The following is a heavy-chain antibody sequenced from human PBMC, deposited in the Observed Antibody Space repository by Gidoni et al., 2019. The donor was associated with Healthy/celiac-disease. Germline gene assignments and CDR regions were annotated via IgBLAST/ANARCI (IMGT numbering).Heavy chain of an antibody. CDR2: ISGSGGST. CDR1: GFTFSSYA. Sequence: EVQLLESGGGWVQPGGSLRLSCAAAGFTFSSYAMSWVRQAPGKGLEWVSAISGSGGSTYYADSVKGRFTISRDNSNNTLYLQMNSLRAEDTAVYYCAKPQWLEWLGFDYWGQGTLVTVSS. CDR3: AKPQWLEWLGFDY. D-gene: IGHD6-19*01. V-gene: IGHV3-23*01. J-gene: IGHJ4*02.